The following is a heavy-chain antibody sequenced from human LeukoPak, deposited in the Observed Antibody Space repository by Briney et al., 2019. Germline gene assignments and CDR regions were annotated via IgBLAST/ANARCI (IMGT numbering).Heavy chain of an antibody. CDR2: ISYDGSNK. D-gene: IGHD6-13*01. CDR1: GFTFSSYA. V-gene: IGHV3-30-3*01. J-gene: IGHJ4*02. CDR3: ASNPGYSRSWEEYYFDY. Sequence: GRSLRLSCAPSGFTFSSYAMHWGRQAPDKGLEWVAVISYDGSNKYYPDYVKGRFTISRDNSTDTLYLQMNSLRGEDTAVYYCASNPGYSRSWEEYYFDYWGQGTLVTVSS.